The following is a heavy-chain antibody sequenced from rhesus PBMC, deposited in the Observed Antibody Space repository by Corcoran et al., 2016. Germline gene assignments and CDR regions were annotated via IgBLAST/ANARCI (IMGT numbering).Heavy chain of an antibody. CDR1: GFSLTTSSMA. CDR3: ARGDGGSSYGY. D-gene: IGHD4-29*01. Sequence: QVTLKESGPALVKPTQTLTLTCTFSGFSLTTSSMAVGWIRQPPGKALEWLALIYWDDDKRYRKSLKSRHTNSKDTSKNQVVLTTTNMDPVDTATYYCARGDGGSSYGYWGQGVLVTVSS. V-gene: IGHV2-174*01. J-gene: IGHJ4*01. CDR2: IYWDDDK.